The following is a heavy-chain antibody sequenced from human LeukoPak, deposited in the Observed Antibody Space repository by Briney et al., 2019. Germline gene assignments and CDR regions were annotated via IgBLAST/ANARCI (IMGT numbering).Heavy chain of an antibody. CDR2: IYTSGST. CDR1: GGSISSYY. J-gene: IGHJ5*02. D-gene: IGHD2-15*01. Sequence: PSETLSLTCTVSGGSISSYYWSWIRQPAGKGLEWIGRIYTSGSTNYNPSLKSRVTMSVDTSKNQFSLKLSSVTAADTAVHYCARDRPPICSGGSCPPGNWFDPWGQGTLVTVSS. V-gene: IGHV4-4*07. CDR3: ARDRPPICSGGSCPPGNWFDP.